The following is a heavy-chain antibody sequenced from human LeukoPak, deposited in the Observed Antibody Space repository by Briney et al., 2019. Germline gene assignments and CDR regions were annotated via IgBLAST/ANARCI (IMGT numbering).Heavy chain of an antibody. CDR2: ISYDGSNK. Sequence: GRSLRLSCAASGLTFSAYGMHWVRQAPGKGLEWVAVISYDGSNKYYADSVKGRFTISRDNSKNTLYLQMNSLRDEDTAVYYCAKAGLLLDYYYYGMDVWGQGTTVTVSS. CDR1: GLTFSAYG. J-gene: IGHJ6*02. CDR3: AKAGLLLDYYYYGMDV. D-gene: IGHD2-15*01. V-gene: IGHV3-30*18.